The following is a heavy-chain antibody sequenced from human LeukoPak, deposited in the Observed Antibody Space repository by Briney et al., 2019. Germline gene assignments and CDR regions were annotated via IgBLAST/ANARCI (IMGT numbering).Heavy chain of an antibody. Sequence: GGSLRLSCAASGFTFSSYTMSWVRQAPGKGLEWVSTITTSDGNTYSADSVKGRFTISRDNPKNTLYLQMNSLRAEDTAVYYCAIKGLLQPNGNAFDIWGQGTMVTVSS. CDR2: ITTSDGNT. CDR1: GFTFSSYT. J-gene: IGHJ3*02. CDR3: AIKGLLQPNGNAFDI. V-gene: IGHV3-23*01. D-gene: IGHD3-22*01.